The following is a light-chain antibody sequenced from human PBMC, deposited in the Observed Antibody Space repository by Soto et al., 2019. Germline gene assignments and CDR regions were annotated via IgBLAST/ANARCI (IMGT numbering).Light chain of an antibody. J-gene: IGKJ3*01. Sequence: DIPMTQSPTSLSASVGDRVTITCRASQGIRNFVAWYQQKPGKAPKLLIYAASTLQSGVPSRFSGSGSGTDFNLTINSLQPEDVATYSCQKYSSVPVFGPGTKVEIK. CDR2: AAS. CDR1: QGIRNF. V-gene: IGKV1-27*01. CDR3: QKYSSVPV.